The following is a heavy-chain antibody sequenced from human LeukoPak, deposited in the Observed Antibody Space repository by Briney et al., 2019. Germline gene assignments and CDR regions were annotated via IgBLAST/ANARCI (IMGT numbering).Heavy chain of an antibody. Sequence: GGSLRLSCAASGFPFSSYAMTWVRQAPGKGLEWVSVISGSGGSTYYADSVKGRFTISRDNAKNSLYLQMNSLRAEDTAVYYCASLPDGFWSGFRFDPWGQGTLVTVSS. CDR3: ASLPDGFWSGFRFDP. D-gene: IGHD3-3*01. J-gene: IGHJ5*02. V-gene: IGHV3-23*01. CDR2: ISGSGGST. CDR1: GFPFSSYA.